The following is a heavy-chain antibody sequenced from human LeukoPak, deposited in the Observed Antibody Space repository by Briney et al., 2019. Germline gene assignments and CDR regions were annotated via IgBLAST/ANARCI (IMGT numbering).Heavy chain of an antibody. V-gene: IGHV5-51*01. CDR1: GYRFTSYW. J-gene: IGHJ6*02. CDR2: IYPGDSDT. Sequence: GESLQISCKGSGYRFTSYWIGWVRQMPGKGLEWMGIIYPGDSDTRYSPSFQGQVTISADKSISTAYLQWSSLKASDTAMYYCARLVSCSGGSCYPYYYYYGMDVWGQGTTVTVSS. D-gene: IGHD2-15*01. CDR3: ARLVSCSGGSCYPYYYYYGMDV.